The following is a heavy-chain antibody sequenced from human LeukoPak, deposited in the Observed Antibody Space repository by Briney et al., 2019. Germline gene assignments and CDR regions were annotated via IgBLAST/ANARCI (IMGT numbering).Heavy chain of an antibody. Sequence: ASVKVSCKASGYTFTGYYMHWVRQAPGQGLEWMGGIIPIFGTANYAQKFQGRVTITADESTSTAYMELSSLRSEDTAVYYCAREGGWTYYYDSSGDNWFDPWGQGTLVTVSS. J-gene: IGHJ5*02. CDR2: IIPIFGTA. D-gene: IGHD3-22*01. CDR1: GYTFTGYY. V-gene: IGHV1-69*13. CDR3: AREGGWTYYYDSSGDNWFDP.